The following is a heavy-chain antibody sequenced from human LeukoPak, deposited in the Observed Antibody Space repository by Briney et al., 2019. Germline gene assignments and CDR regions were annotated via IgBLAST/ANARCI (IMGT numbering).Heavy chain of an antibody. CDR1: GGSISSSSYY. V-gene: IGHV4-39*07. CDR2: IYYSGST. Sequence: SETLSLTCTVSGGSISSSSYYWGWIRQPPGKGLEWIGSIYYSGSTYYNPSLKSRVTISVDTSKNQFSLKLSSVTAADTAVYYCARAPPNTIFGVVIDSYFDYWGQGSLVTVNS. D-gene: IGHD3-3*01. CDR3: ARAPPNTIFGVVIDSYFDY. J-gene: IGHJ4*02.